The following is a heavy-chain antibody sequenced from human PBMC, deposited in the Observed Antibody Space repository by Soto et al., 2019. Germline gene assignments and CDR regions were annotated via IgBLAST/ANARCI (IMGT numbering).Heavy chain of an antibody. J-gene: IGHJ4*02. CDR3: AKAGYCVSTSCYFPFDS. V-gene: IGHV3-23*01. Sequence: PGGSLRLSCAASEFTFSTHAMTWVRQAPGKGLEWVSSISGSGGSTYYADSVKGRFTISRDNSKNTLYLQMNSLRAEDAAVYSCAKAGYCVSTSCYFPFDSWGQGTLVTVS. CDR2: ISGSGGST. D-gene: IGHD2-2*01. CDR1: EFTFSTHA.